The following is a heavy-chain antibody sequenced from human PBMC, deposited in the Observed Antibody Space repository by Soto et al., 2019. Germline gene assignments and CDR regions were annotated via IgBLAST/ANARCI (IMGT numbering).Heavy chain of an antibody. CDR3: TRDAPGERPYYFYYYGMDV. CDR1: GLSVSTIF. CDR2: IYGDGKT. V-gene: IGHV3-53*01. Sequence: QLVESGGGLMQPGESLTLSCAVSGLSVSTIFMNWVRQSPGKGLEWVAVIYGDGKTFYADSVKGRFTISKDNSKNTLPLQRTSLRAEDTAVYYCTRDAPGERPYYFYYYGMDVWGQGTTVTVS. J-gene: IGHJ6*02.